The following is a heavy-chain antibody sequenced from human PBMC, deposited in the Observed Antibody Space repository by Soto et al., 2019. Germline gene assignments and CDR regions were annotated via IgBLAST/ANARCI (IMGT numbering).Heavy chain of an antibody. V-gene: IGHV2-5*01. CDR1: GFSLSTSGLG. CDR2: IYWNDDK. J-gene: IGHJ4*02. CDR3: EHSPRGWYLFDS. Sequence: QITLKESGPTLVRPTQTLTLTCTFSGFSLSTSGLGVGWIRQPPGKALEWLALIYWNDDKRYSPSLKARLTTPKHPSKNQVALTKTQMDPVDTATYCFEHSPRGWYLFDSGGKGPLVT. D-gene: IGHD6-19*01.